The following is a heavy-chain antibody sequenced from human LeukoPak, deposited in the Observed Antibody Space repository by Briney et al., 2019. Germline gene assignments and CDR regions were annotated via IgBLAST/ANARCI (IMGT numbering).Heavy chain of an antibody. CDR3: ARARELYYFDY. D-gene: IGHD1-26*01. CDR2: IYDSGTT. CDR1: GFTFGDYA. Sequence: GSLRLSCTASGFTFGDYAMSWFRQPPGKGLEWIGYIYDSGTTDYNPSLKSRVTISLDTSKNQFSLKLTSVTAADTAIYYCARARELYYFDYWGQGTLVTVSS. J-gene: IGHJ4*02. V-gene: IGHV4-59*01.